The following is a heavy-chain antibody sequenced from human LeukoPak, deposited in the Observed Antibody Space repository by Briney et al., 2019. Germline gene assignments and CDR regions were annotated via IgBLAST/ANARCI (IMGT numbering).Heavy chain of an antibody. CDR2: INPSGGST. V-gene: IGHV1-46*01. Sequence: GASVKVSCKASGYTFTSYYMHWVRQAPGQGLEWMGIINPSGGSTSYAQKFQGRVTMTRNTSISTAYMELSSLRSEDTAVYYCARVVAVNWFDPWGQGTLVTVSS. CDR3: ARVVAVNWFDP. J-gene: IGHJ5*02. D-gene: IGHD2-15*01. CDR1: GYTFTSYY.